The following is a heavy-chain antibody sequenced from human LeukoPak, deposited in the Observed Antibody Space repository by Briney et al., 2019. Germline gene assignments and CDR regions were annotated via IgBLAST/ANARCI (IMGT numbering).Heavy chain of an antibody. Sequence: ASVKVSCKASGYTFTSYAMHWVHQAPGQRLEWMGWINAGNGNTKYSQKFQGRVTITRDTSASTAYMELSSLRSEDTVVYYCARARGHSSGWRGFDYWGQGTLVTVSS. CDR1: GYTFTSYA. V-gene: IGHV1-3*01. J-gene: IGHJ4*02. CDR2: INAGNGNT. CDR3: ARARGHSSGWRGFDY. D-gene: IGHD6-19*01.